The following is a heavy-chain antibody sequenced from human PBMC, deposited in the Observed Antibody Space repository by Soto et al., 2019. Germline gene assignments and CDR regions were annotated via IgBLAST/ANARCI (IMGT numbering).Heavy chain of an antibody. CDR1: GFTFSSYG. D-gene: IGHD4-4*01. J-gene: IGHJ6*03. Sequence: GGSLRLSCAASGFTFSSYGMHWVRQAPGKGLEWVAVIWYDGSNKYYADSVKGRFTISRDNSKNTLYLQMNSLRAEDTAVYYCARATRGRDYSNSYYYYYMDVWGKGTTVTVSS. V-gene: IGHV3-33*08. CDR3: ARATRGRDYSNSYYYYYMDV. CDR2: IWYDGSNK.